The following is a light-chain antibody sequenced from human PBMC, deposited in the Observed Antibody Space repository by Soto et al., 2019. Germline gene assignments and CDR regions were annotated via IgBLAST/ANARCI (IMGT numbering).Light chain of an antibody. CDR1: SGHRNYA. Sequence: QLVLTQSPSASASLGASVKLTCTLSSGHRNYAIAWHQQQPEKGPRYLMKLNIDGRHSKGDGIPDRFSGSSSGAERYLTISSLQSEDEADYYCQTWGTGIRVFGGGTKLTVL. J-gene: IGLJ2*01. V-gene: IGLV4-69*01. CDR3: QTWGTGIRV. CDR2: LNIDGRH.